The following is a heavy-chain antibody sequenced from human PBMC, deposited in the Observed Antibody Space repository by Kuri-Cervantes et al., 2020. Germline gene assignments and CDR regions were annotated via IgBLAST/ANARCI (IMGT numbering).Heavy chain of an antibody. D-gene: IGHD5-24*01. CDR2: IIPIFGTA. CDR3: AVQFRDSNWFDP. CDR1: GGTFSSYA. J-gene: IGHJ5*02. V-gene: IGHV1-69*05. Sequence: SVKVSCKASGGTFSSYAISWVRQAPGQGLEWMGGIIPIFGTANYAQKFQGRVTITRDESTSTAYMELSSLRSEDTAVYYCAVQFRDSNWFDPWGQGTLVTVSS.